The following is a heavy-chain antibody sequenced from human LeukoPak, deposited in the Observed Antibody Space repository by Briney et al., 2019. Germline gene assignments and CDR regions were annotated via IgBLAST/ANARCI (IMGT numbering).Heavy chain of an antibody. CDR2: IYYSGST. D-gene: IGHD2-21*02. CDR3: ARGLLVVTAIPGWFDP. Sequence: SETLSLTCTVSGGSISSSSYYWGWIRQPPGKGLEWIGSIYYSGSTYYNPSLKSRVTISVDTSKNQFSLKLSSVTAADTAVYYCARGLLVVTAIPGWFDPWGQGTLVTVSS. CDR1: GGSISSSSYY. V-gene: IGHV4-39*07. J-gene: IGHJ5*02.